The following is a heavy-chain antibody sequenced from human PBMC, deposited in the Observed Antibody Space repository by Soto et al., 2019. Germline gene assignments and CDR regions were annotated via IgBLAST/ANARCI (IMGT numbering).Heavy chain of an antibody. J-gene: IGHJ4*02. CDR2: ISGSGGDI. CDR3: ATHSWDH. Sequence: PGGSLILSCAASGLTFSRADLSWVRQAPGKGLEWVSAISGSGGDIHYADSVKGRFTVSRDNPKNTLFLQMSSLRVEDTAIYYCATHSWDHWGQGTLVTVSS. V-gene: IGHV3-23*01. CDR1: GLTFSRAD.